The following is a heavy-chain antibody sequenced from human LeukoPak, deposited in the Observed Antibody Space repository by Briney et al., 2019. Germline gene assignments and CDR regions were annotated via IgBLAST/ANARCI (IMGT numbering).Heavy chain of an antibody. V-gene: IGHV4-34*01. J-gene: IGHJ5*02. CDR2: INHSGST. CDR3: ARATSPNNYFDP. CDR1: GGSFSGYY. Sequence: ASETLSLTCAVSGGSFSGYYWSWIRQPPGRGLEWIGEINHSGSTNYNPSLKSRVTISVDTSKNQFSLKLSSVTAADTAVYYCARATSPNNYFDPWGQGTLVTVSS.